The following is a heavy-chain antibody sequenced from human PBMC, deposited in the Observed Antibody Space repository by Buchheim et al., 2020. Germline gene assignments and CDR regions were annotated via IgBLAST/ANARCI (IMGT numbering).Heavy chain of an antibody. Sequence: QVQLQQWGAGLLKPSETLSLTCAVHGGSFSGYYWSWIRQPPGKGLEWIGEINHSGSTNYNPSLKSRVTISVDTSKNQFSLKLSSVTAADTAVYYCARVAGGRGYSYGSRPLDYWGQGTL. CDR2: INHSGST. D-gene: IGHD5-18*01. V-gene: IGHV4-34*01. CDR3: ARVAGGRGYSYGSRPLDY. J-gene: IGHJ4*02. CDR1: GGSFSGYY.